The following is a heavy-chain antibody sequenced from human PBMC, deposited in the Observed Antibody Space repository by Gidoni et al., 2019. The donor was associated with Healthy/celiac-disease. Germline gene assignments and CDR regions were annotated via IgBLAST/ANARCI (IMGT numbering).Heavy chain of an antibody. J-gene: IGHJ4*02. Sequence: QVQLVQSGAEVKKPGSSVKVSCKASGGTFSSYAISWVRQAPGQGLEWMGGIIPIFGTANYAQKFQGRVTITADESTSTAYMELSSLRSEDTAVYYCARDRGTAAPGGSLDSHFDYWGQGTLVTVSS. CDR1: GGTFSSYA. D-gene: IGHD6-13*01. CDR3: ARDRGTAAPGGSLDSHFDY. V-gene: IGHV1-69*01. CDR2: IIPIFGTA.